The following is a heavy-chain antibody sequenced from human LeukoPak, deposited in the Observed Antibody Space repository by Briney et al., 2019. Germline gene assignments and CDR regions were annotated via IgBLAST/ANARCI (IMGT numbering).Heavy chain of an antibody. Sequence: GRSLRRSCAAFGFTFSSYSMNWVRQAPGKGLEWVSSISSSSSYIYYADSVKGRFTISRDNAKNSLYLQMNSLRAEDTAVYYCARDRSIPFDYWGQGTLVTVSS. V-gene: IGHV3-21*01. CDR3: ARDRSIPFDY. CDR2: ISSSSSYI. CDR1: GFTFSSYS. D-gene: IGHD2-2*02. J-gene: IGHJ4*02.